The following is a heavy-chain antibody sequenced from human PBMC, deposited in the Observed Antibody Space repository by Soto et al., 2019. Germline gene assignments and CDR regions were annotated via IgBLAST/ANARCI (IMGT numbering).Heavy chain of an antibody. D-gene: IGHD1-20*01. CDR2: IIPIFGTA. CDR3: ARPNTRGKYNWKSYGMDV. V-gene: IGHV1-69*13. CDR1: GGTFSSYA. J-gene: IGHJ6*02. Sequence: ASVKVSCKASGGTFSSYAISWVRQAPGQRLEWMGGIIPIFGTANYAQKLQGRVTITADESTSTAYMELSSLRSEDTAVYYCARPNTRGKYNWKSYGMDVWGQGTTVTVS.